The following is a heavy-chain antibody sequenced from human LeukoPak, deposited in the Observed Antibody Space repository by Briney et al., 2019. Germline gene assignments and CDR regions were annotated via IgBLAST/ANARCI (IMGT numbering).Heavy chain of an antibody. D-gene: IGHD4/OR15-4a*01. V-gene: IGHV3-21*01. Sequence: GGSLRLSCAASGFTFSSYSMNWVRQAPGKGLEWVSSISSSSSYIYYADSVKGRFTISRDNAKNSLYLQMNSLRAEDTAVYYCARLTIGQTRTFDYWGQGTLVTVSS. J-gene: IGHJ4*02. CDR1: GFTFSSYS. CDR2: ISSSSSYI. CDR3: ARLTIGQTRTFDY.